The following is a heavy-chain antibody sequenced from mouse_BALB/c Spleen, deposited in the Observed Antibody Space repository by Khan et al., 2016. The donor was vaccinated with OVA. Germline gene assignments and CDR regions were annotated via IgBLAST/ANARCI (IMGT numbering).Heavy chain of an antibody. CDR3: ERSAQRGLREAFAY. CDR2: INPSNDYT. Sequence: QVQLQQSGAELARPGASVKMSCKTSGYTFTTYTLHWVKQRPGRGLEWIGYINPSNDYTNYNQKFKDKSTLTADKSSSTAYMQLSSLTSEDSAVYYCERSAQRGLREAFAYWGQGTLVTVSA. CDR1: GYTFTTYT. D-gene: IGHD3-1*01. V-gene: IGHV1-4*01. J-gene: IGHJ3*01.